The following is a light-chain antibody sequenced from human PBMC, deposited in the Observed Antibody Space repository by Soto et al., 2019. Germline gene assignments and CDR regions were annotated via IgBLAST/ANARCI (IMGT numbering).Light chain of an antibody. CDR2: GAS. J-gene: IGKJ1*01. V-gene: IGKV3-20*01. CDR1: HFVASSY. CDR3: QQYGSSPGT. Sequence: EIVLTQSPGTLSLSPGERATLSCSASHFVASSYVAWYQQKPGQAPRLLIYGASSRATGIPDSFSGSGSGTDFTLTISRLEPEDFAVYYCQQYGSSPGTFGQGTKVEIK.